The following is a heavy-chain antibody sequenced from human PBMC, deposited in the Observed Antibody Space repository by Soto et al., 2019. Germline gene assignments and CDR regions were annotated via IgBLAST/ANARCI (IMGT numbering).Heavy chain of an antibody. J-gene: IGHJ6*02. CDR3: VMGDNYVTPTPPDV. V-gene: IGHV1-18*01. CDR1: GYIFVNYG. Sequence: QVQLVQSGDEVKKPGASVKVSCKASGYIFVNYGIAWVRQAPGQGLEWMGWISPYTGNTHSATKVQGRITMTTDTSTSTADRELGRLKSDDTAGDYWVMGDNYVTPTPPDVWGQGTTVTVSS. CDR2: ISPYTGNT. D-gene: IGHD3-16*01.